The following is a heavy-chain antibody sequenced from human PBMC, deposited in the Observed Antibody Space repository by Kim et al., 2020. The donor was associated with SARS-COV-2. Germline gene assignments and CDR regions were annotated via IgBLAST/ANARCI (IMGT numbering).Heavy chain of an antibody. J-gene: IGHJ4*01. CDR1: GFTFSNYA. V-gene: IGHV3-30-3*01. CDR3: ARDSVIFGVVTNPIDY. CDR2: ISYDGSNK. D-gene: IGHD3-3*01. Sequence: GGSLKLSCAASGFTFSNYAMHWVRQAPGKGLEWVALISYDGSNKNYADSVKGRFTISRDTSKNTLYLQMNSLRAEDTAVYYCARDSVIFGVVTNPIDYWG.